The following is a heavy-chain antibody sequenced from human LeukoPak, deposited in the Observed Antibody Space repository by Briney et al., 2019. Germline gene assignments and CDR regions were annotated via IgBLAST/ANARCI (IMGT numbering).Heavy chain of an antibody. CDR3: ARDSLDYGDYDPDY. CDR1: GYTFTSYG. D-gene: IGHD4-17*01. CDR2: ISAYNGNT. J-gene: IGHJ4*02. Sequence: GASVKVSCKASGYTFTSYGISWVRQAPGQGLEWMVWISAYNGNTNYAQKLQGRVTMTTDTSTSTAYMELRSLRSDDTAVYYCARDSLDYGDYDPDYWGQGTLVTVSS. V-gene: IGHV1-18*01.